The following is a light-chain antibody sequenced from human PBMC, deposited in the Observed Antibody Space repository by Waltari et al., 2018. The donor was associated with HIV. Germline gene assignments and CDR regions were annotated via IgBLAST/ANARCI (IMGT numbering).Light chain of an antibody. J-gene: IGKJ2*01. CDR1: QSVSSNY. CDR2: DAS. V-gene: IGKV3-20*01. CDR3: QQYGNSPVYT. Sequence: EIVLTQPPGILSLSPGERASLFCRASQSVSSNYLAWYPQKPGRAPRLLICDASTRAPGIPDRFSGSWSGTDFTLTISRLEPEDFAVYYCQQYGNSPVYTFGQGTKLEIK.